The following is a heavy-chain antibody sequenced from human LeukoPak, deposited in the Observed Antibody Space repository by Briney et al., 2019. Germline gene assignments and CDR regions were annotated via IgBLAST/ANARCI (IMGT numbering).Heavy chain of an antibody. D-gene: IGHD6-19*01. CDR2: INHSGST. Sequence: SETLSLTCAVYGGSFSGYYWSWIRQPPGKGLEWIGEINHSGSTNYNPSLKSRVTISVDTSKNQFSLKLSSVTAADTAVYYCARGSGWYPNYYYGMDVWGQGTTVTVSS. J-gene: IGHJ6*02. CDR1: GGSFSGYY. CDR3: ARGSGWYPNYYYGMDV. V-gene: IGHV4-34*01.